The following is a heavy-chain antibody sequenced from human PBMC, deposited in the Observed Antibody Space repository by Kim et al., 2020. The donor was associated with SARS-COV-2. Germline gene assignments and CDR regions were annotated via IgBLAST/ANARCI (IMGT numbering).Heavy chain of an antibody. D-gene: IGHD3-10*01. V-gene: IGHV4-39*01. CDR1: VGSISTSSYY. J-gene: IGHJ5*01. CDR2: IYYSGST. CDR3: ARLGYYGSGSFPWFDS. Sequence: SETLSLTCTVSVGSISTSSYYWGWIRQPPGKGLEYIGRIYYSGSTHYNPSLKSRVTIFVDTYKNEFFLRMTSPTAADTAVYYCARLGYYGSGSFPWFDSWGQGTLVTVSS.